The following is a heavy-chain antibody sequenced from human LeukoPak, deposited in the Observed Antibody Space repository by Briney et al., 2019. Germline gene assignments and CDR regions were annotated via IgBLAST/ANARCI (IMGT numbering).Heavy chain of an antibody. CDR1: GGTFSSYA. Sequence: ASVKVSCKASGGTFSSYAISWVRQAPGQGLEWMGGIIPIFGTANHAQKFQGRVTITADESTSTAYMELSSLRSEDTAVYYCARGGSSGPFDYWGQGTLVTVSS. CDR3: ARGGSSGPFDY. D-gene: IGHD6-19*01. V-gene: IGHV1-69*13. CDR2: IIPIFGTA. J-gene: IGHJ4*02.